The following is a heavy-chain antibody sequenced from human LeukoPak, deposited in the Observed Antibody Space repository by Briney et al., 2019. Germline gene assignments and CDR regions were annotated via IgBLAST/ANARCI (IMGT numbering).Heavy chain of an antibody. V-gene: IGHV4-4*02. J-gene: IGHJ4*02. CDR2: INHSGST. CDR1: GGSISSPNW. D-gene: IGHD3-16*02. CDR3: ARVGSVRSPYDYVWGSYRPTPFDY. Sequence: SGTLSLTCAVSGGSISSPNWWSWVRPPPGKGLEWIGGINHSGSTNYNPSLKSRVTISVDTSKNQFSLKLSSVTAADTAVYYCARVGSVRSPYDYVWGSYRPTPFDYWGQGTLVTVSS.